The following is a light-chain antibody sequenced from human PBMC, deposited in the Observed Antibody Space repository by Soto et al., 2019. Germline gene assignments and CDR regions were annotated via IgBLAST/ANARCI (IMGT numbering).Light chain of an antibody. CDR1: GGSIASHY. Sequence: NFMLTQPHSVSESPGKTVTISCTGSGGSIASHYVQWYQQRPGSAPTNLIYEYKRRPSGVPDRFSGSIDGPSNSASLTISGLKTEDEADYYCQSYDINNVVVFGGGTQLTVL. V-gene: IGLV6-57*02. CDR2: EYK. J-gene: IGLJ2*01. CDR3: QSYDINNVVV.